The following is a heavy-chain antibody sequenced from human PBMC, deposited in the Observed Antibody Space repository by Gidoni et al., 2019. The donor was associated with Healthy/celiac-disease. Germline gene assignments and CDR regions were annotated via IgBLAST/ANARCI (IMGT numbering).Heavy chain of an antibody. CDR1: GGSISSYY. CDR2: IYYSGST. J-gene: IGHJ4*02. CDR3: ARDSGEPIFDY. D-gene: IGHD3-10*01. Sequence: QVQLQESGPGLVKPSETLSLTCTVPGGSISSYYWSWIRQPPGKGLEWIGYIYYSGSTNYNPSLKSRVTISVDTSKNQFSLKLSSVTAADTAVYYCARDSGEPIFDYWGQGTLVTVSS. V-gene: IGHV4-59*01.